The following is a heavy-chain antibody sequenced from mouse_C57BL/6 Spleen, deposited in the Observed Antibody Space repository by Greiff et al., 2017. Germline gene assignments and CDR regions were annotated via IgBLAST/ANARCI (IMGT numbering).Heavy chain of an antibody. CDR3: AKDRIYYDYGEHYFDY. J-gene: IGHJ2*01. D-gene: IGHD2-4*01. CDR2: IHPNSGST. V-gene: IGHV1-64*01. CDR1: GYTFTSYW. Sequence: QVQLKQPGAELVKPGASVKLSCKASGYTFTSYWMHWVKQRPGQGLEWIGMIHPNSGSTNYNEKFKSKATLTVDKSSSTAYMQLSSLTSEDSAFYYWAKDRIYYDYGEHYFDYWGQGTTRSVAS.